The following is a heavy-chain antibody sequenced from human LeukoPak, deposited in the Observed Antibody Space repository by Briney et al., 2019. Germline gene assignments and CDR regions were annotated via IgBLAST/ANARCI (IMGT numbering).Heavy chain of an antibody. J-gene: IGHJ4*02. D-gene: IGHD3-22*01. Sequence: GRSLRLSCAASGFTFGDYAMQWVRQAPGKGLEWVSGISWNSGSIGYADSVKGRFTISRDNAKNSLYLQMNSLRAEDTALYYCAKDSYDSSGYHLGFDYWGQGTLVTVSS. CDR2: ISWNSGSI. V-gene: IGHV3-9*01. CDR1: GFTFGDYA. CDR3: AKDSYDSSGYHLGFDY.